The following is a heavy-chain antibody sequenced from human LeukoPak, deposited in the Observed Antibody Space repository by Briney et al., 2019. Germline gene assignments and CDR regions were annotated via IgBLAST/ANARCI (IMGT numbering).Heavy chain of an antibody. D-gene: IGHD4-11*01. V-gene: IGHV4-39*01. CDR3: ASRGLYSNYLDY. CDR2: IYYSGST. CDR1: GGSISSSSYY. J-gene: IGHJ4*02. Sequence: SETLSLTCTVSGGSISSSSYYWGWIRQPPGKGLEWIGSIYYSGSTYYNPSLRSRVTISVDTSKNQFSLKLSSVTAADTAVYYCASRGLYSNYLDYWGQGTLVTVSS.